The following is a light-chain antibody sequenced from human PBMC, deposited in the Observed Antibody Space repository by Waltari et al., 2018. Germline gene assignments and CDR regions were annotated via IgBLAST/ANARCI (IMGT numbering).Light chain of an antibody. CDR2: DAS. CDR1: QSVNTN. CDR3: QQRSTWPSIT. Sequence: EIVLTQSPATLSLSPGERGTLSCRASQSVNTNLAWYQQRPGQAPRLLIYDASTRATGIPARSSGSGSGTDFTLTISSLEREDFAVYYCQQRSTWPSITFGQGTRLEIK. V-gene: IGKV3-11*01. J-gene: IGKJ5*01.